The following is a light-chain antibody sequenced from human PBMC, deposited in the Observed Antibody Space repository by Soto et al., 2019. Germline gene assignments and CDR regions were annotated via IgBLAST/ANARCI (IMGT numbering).Light chain of an antibody. CDR1: SSNIGNNY. CDR2: ENN. Sequence: QSVLTQPPSVSAAPGQKVTISCSGSSSNIGNNYLSWYQQLPGTAPKLLIYENNKRPSRIPDRFSGSTSGTSATLVITGLQTGDEADYYCGTWDSSLSAGYVFGTGTKVTVL. J-gene: IGLJ1*01. CDR3: GTWDSSLSAGYV. V-gene: IGLV1-51*02.